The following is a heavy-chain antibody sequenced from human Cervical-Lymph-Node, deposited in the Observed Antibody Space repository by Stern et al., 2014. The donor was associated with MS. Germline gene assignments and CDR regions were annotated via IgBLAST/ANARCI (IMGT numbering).Heavy chain of an antibody. Sequence: DQLVESGGGVVQPGRSLRLSCAASGFSFSRYAMHWVRQAPGKGLEWVALIWYDGSNPYYADSVTGRFTISRDNFKNTLYLQMNSLRAEDTAVYYCASAYSSSNYYFDYWGQGTLVTVSS. V-gene: IGHV3-33*01. CDR2: IWYDGSNP. CDR3: ASAYSSSNYYFDY. CDR1: GFSFSRYA. D-gene: IGHD6-13*01. J-gene: IGHJ4*02.